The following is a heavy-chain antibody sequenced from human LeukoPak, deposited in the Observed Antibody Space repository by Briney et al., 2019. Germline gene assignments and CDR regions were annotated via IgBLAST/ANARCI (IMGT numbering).Heavy chain of an antibody. CDR3: ARGISSSWYVDY. D-gene: IGHD6-13*01. J-gene: IGHJ4*02. CDR2: INHSGST. V-gene: IGHV4-30-4*01. Sequence: PSQTLSLTCTISGGSISSGDYYWSWIRQPPGKGLEWIGEINHSGSTNYNPSLKSRVTISVDTSKNQFSLKLSSVTAADTAVYYCARGISSSWYVDYWGQGTLVTVSS. CDR1: GGSISSGDYY.